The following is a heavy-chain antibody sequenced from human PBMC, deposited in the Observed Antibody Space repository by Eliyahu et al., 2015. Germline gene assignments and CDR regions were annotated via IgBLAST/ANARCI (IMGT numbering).Heavy chain of an antibody. Sequence: EVQLVXSGGGLVKPGRSXRLSCTASGXXFGXXXXRWFRQAPGKGLEWVGFIRSKAYGGTTEYAASVKGRFTISRDDSKSIAYLQMNSLKTEDTAVYYCTRREDCSSTSCSNEFDYWGQGTLVTVSS. CDR1: GXXFGXXX. CDR3: TRREDCSSTSCSNEFDY. CDR2: IRSKAYGGTT. V-gene: IGHV3-49*05. D-gene: IGHD2-2*01. J-gene: IGHJ4*02.